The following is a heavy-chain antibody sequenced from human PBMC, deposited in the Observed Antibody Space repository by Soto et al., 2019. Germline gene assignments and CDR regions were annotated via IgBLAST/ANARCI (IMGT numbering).Heavy chain of an antibody. D-gene: IGHD1-26*01. J-gene: IGHJ4*02. CDR3: ARTFSGDYHLGL. Sequence: GGSLRLSGAASGFTVSNHYMSWVRQAPGKGLEWVSVIYAGGNTYYADSVKGRFTISRDSSKNTLYLQMNSLRAEDSAMYYCARTFSGDYHLGLWGQGTLVTVSS. CDR2: IYAGGNT. V-gene: IGHV3-53*01. CDR1: GFTVSNHY.